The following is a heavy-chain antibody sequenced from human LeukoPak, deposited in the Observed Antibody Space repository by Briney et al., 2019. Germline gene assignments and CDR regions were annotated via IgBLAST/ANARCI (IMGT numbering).Heavy chain of an antibody. CDR1: GGSISSSSYY. V-gene: IGHV4-39*01. J-gene: IGHJ3*02. D-gene: IGHD7-27*01. Sequence: SETLTLTCTVTGGSISSSSYYWGWIRQPPGKRLQQIGSTYYSGSTYYNPSLKNRVTISVDTSKTQSSLKLSSVTAADTAVYSCARLGNDAFDIWGQGTMVTVSS. CDR3: ARLGNDAFDI. CDR2: TYYSGST.